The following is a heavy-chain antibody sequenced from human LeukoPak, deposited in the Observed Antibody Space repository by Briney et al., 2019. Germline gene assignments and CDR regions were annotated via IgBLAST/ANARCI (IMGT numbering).Heavy chain of an antibody. CDR2: ISGSGSST. Sequence: PGGTLRLSCAASGFTFSSYGMSWVRQAPGKGLEWVSAISGSGSSTYYADSVKGRFTISRDNSKNTLYLQMNSLRAEDTAVYYCARSRIVGATGAFDIWGQGTMVTVSS. CDR3: ARSRIVGATGAFDI. D-gene: IGHD1-26*01. V-gene: IGHV3-23*01. J-gene: IGHJ3*02. CDR1: GFTFSSYG.